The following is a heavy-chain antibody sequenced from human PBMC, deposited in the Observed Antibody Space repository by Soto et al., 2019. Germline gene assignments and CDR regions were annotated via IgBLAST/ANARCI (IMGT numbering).Heavy chain of an antibody. J-gene: IGHJ4*02. CDR2: INHSGST. V-gene: IGHV4-34*01. CDR3: ARGPFTIFGVVAYRKYFDY. D-gene: IGHD3-3*01. CDR1: GGSFSGYY. Sequence: PSETLSLTCAVYGGSFSGYYWSWIRQPPGKGLEWIGEINHSGSTNYNPSLKSRVTISVDTSKNQFSLKLSSVTAADTAVYYCARGPFTIFGVVAYRKYFDYWGQGTLVTVSS.